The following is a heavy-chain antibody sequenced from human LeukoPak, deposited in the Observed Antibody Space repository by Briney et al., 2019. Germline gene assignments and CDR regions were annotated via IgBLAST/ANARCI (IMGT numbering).Heavy chain of an antibody. V-gene: IGHV3-11*01. D-gene: IGHD4-17*01. CDR2: ISSSGSTI. J-gene: IGHJ4*02. CDR3: ARITMTTIPY. CDR1: GFTYSSYT. Sequence: GGSLRLSCAASGFTYSSYTMRWARQAPGKGLEWVSYISSSGSTIYYADSVKGRFTISRDNAKNSLYLQMNSLRAEDTAVYYCARITMTTIPYWGQGTLVTVSS.